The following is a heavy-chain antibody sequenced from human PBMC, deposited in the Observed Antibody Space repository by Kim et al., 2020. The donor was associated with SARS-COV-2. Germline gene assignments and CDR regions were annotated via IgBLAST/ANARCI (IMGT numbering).Heavy chain of an antibody. J-gene: IGHJ4*02. Sequence: YYNPSLKSRVTISVDTSKNQFSLKLSSVTAADTAVYYCARDNDSSGYFDYWGQGTLVTVSS. V-gene: IGHV4-31*02. D-gene: IGHD3-22*01. CDR3: ARDNDSSGYFDY.